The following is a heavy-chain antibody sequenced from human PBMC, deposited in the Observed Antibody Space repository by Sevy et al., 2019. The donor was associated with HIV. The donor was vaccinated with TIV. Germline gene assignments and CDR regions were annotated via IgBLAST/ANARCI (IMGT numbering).Heavy chain of an antibody. J-gene: IGHJ4*02. CDR1: GFTFSDYF. V-gene: IGHV3-11*01. Sequence: GGSLRLSCAASGFTFSDYFMSWIRQAPGKGLEWVSYMSSSGYTIYYADSVKGRFTISRDNAKNSLYLQMNSLRAEDMAVYYCAKLYDILTGHDFGFDYWGQGALVTVSS. D-gene: IGHD3-9*01. CDR2: MSSSGYTI. CDR3: AKLYDILTGHDFGFDY.